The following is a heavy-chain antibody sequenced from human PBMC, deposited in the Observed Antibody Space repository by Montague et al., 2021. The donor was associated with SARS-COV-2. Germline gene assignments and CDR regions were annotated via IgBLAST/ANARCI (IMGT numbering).Heavy chain of an antibody. CDR3: ANDSYYYGLGYGMDV. D-gene: IGHD3-10*01. CDR2: SSGSDGGT. V-gene: IGHV3-23*01. CDR1: GFTFSNSA. J-gene: IGHJ6*02. Sequence: SLRISCAASGFTFSNSAMNWVRQAPGKGLEWVSGSSGSDGGTHYADSVKGRFTISRDNSKNVPYLQMNSLRAEDTALYYCANDSYYYGLGYGMDVWGQGTTVTVSS.